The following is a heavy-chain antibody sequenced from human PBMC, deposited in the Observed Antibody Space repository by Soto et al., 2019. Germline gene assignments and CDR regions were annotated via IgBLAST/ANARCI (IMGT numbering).Heavy chain of an antibody. CDR3: ARDRPTYYYDSSGYGF. V-gene: IGHV1-18*01. Sequence: GASVKVSCKASGYTFTSYGISWVRQAPGQGLEWMGWISAYNGNTNYAQTFQGRVTMTTDTSTSTAYMELRSLRSDDTAVYYCARDRPTYYYDSSGYGFWGQGTLVTVSS. D-gene: IGHD3-22*01. CDR1: GYTFTSYG. J-gene: IGHJ4*02. CDR2: ISAYNGNT.